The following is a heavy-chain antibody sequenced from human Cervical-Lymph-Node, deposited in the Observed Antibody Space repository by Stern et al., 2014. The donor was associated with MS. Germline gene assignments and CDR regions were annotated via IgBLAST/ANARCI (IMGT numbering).Heavy chain of an antibody. D-gene: IGHD1-14*01. V-gene: IGHV5-51*01. Sequence: EVQLVESGAELIRPGESLKISCKGSGFKFSIYWIAWVRQMPGKGLEWMGIIYPCDSETRYSSSFQGQVTMSADKSTSTAYLQWSSLNASDTAMYFCARQTTAWASDVWGQGTLVTVSS. CDR3: ARQTTAWASDV. CDR1: GFKFSIYW. CDR2: IYPCDSET. J-gene: IGHJ4*02.